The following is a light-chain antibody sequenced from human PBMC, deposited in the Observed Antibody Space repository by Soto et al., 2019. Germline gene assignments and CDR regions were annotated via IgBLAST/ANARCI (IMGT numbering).Light chain of an antibody. J-gene: IGLJ2*01. Sequence: QPVLTQPPSVSGAPGQRVTISCTGSSSNIGADYDVHWYQQLPGTAPKLLIYHNTNRPSGVPDRFSGSKSGASASLAITGLQAEDEADYYCQSYDRSLTGVVFGGGTKLTVL. V-gene: IGLV1-40*01. CDR2: HNT. CDR3: QSYDRSLTGVV. CDR1: SSNIGADYD.